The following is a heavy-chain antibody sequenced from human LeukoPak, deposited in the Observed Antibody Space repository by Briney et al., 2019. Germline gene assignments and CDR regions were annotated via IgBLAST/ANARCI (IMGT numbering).Heavy chain of an antibody. J-gene: IGHJ6*02. CDR1: GYTFTSYG. V-gene: IGHV1-18*01. D-gene: IGHD6-6*01. Sequence: ASVKVSCKASGYTFTSYGISWVRQAPGQGLEWMGWISAYNGNTNYAQKLQGRVTMTTDTSTSTAYMELRSLRSDDTAVYYCARVSIAARSPYYYGMDVWGQGTTVTVSS. CDR2: ISAYNGNT. CDR3: ARVSIAARSPYYYGMDV.